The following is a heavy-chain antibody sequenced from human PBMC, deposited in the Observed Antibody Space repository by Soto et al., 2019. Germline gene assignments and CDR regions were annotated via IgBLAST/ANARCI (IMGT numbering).Heavy chain of an antibody. J-gene: IGHJ2*01. CDR1: GGTFSSYT. CDR3: ARDLITASGGPNWYFDL. Sequence: SVKVSCKASGGTFSSYTISWVRQAPGQGLEWMGRIIPILGIANYAQKFQGRVTITADKSTSTAYMELSSLRSEDTAVYYCARDLITASGGPNWYFDLWGRGTLVTVSS. CDR2: IIPILGIA. V-gene: IGHV1-69*04. D-gene: IGHD1-20*01.